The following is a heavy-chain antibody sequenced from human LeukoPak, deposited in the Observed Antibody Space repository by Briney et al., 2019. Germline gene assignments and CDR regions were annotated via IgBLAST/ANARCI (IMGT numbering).Heavy chain of an antibody. CDR3: VRVTTGGYYNC. Sequence: SQTLSLTCTVSGGSLSSGSYYWSWLRQPAGKGLEWIGRIYTSGSTNYNPSLKSRVTISVDTSKNQFSLKLSSVTAADTAVYYCVRVTTGGYYNCWGQGTLVTVSS. CDR2: IYTSGST. D-gene: IGHD3-22*01. J-gene: IGHJ4*02. V-gene: IGHV4-61*02. CDR1: GGSLSSGSYY.